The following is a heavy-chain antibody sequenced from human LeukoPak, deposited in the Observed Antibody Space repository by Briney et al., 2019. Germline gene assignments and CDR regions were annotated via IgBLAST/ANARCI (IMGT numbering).Heavy chain of an antibody. CDR1: GGSLSSYY. Sequence: PSETLSLTCTVSGGSLSSYYWSWIRQPPGKGLEWIGYICYSGSTYDNPSLKSRVTISRDTSKNQFSLKLSSVTAADTAVYYCARVLTYSSSSVSAFDIWGQGTMVTVSS. D-gene: IGHD6-13*01. V-gene: IGHV4-59*01. CDR2: ICYSGST. CDR3: ARVLTYSSSSVSAFDI. J-gene: IGHJ3*02.